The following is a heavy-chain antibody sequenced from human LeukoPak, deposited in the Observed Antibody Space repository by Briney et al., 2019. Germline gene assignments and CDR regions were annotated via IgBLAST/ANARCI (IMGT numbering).Heavy chain of an antibody. V-gene: IGHV5-51*01. CDR3: ARVRCCSGGSCSGGAYDI. J-gene: IGHJ3*02. Sequence: GGSLQISCQASGYIFTIYWIGWARRLPGKGLEWMGIINPGDSDTRYSPSFQGQVTISADKSISTAYLQWSSLKASNRAHYCCARVRCCSGGSCSGGAYDIWLQGTMVTVSS. CDR1: GYIFTIYW. CDR2: INPGDSDT. D-gene: IGHD2-15*01.